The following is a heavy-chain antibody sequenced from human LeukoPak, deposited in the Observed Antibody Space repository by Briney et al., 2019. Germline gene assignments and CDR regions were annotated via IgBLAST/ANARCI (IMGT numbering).Heavy chain of an antibody. J-gene: IGHJ6*03. CDR1: GGSISSGDYY. CDR2: IYYSGSI. V-gene: IGHV4-30-4*08. CDR3: ARRGSYYAWDYYYYMDV. D-gene: IGHD1-26*01. Sequence: SETLSLTCTVSGGSISSGDYYWSWIRQPPGKGLEWIGYIYYSGSIYYNPSLKSRVTISVDTSKNQFSLKLSSVTAADTAVYYCARRGSYYAWDYYYYMDVWGKGTTVTVSS.